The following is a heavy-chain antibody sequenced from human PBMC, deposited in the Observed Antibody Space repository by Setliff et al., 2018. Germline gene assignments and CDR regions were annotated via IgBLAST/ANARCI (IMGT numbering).Heavy chain of an antibody. Sequence: PSETLSLTFTVSGGSISSSSYYWGWIRQPPGKGLEWIGSIYYSGSTYYNPSLKSRVTISVDTSKNQFSLKLSSVTAADTAVYYCASRGKQGVLWFGESLGAFDIWGQGTMVTVSS. V-gene: IGHV4-39*01. CDR3: ASRGKQGVLWFGESLGAFDI. J-gene: IGHJ3*02. D-gene: IGHD3-10*01. CDR2: IYYSGST. CDR1: GGSISSSSYY.